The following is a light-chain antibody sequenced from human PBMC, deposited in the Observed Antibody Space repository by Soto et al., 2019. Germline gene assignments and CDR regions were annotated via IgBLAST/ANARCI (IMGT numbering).Light chain of an antibody. Sequence: QSAPTQPGSPSGSPGQPIAIACAGTSDDLGAYDYFFGYQQHPGNAPKLLVYDVTNRPSGVSDRFSGSKSGNTASLTVSGLQAEDEADYYCDSDTISTGVVFGGGTK. J-gene: IGLJ2*01. V-gene: IGLV2-14*03. CDR2: DVT. CDR1: SDDLGAYDY. CDR3: DSDTISTGVV.